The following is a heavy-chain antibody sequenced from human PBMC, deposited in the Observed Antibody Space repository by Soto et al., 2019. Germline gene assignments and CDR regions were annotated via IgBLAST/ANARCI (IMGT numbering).Heavy chain of an antibody. V-gene: IGHV4-30-4*01. CDR1: GFSISSGYYY. J-gene: IGHJ5*02. D-gene: IGHD3-16*01. CDR3: ARPRRPDFQFGGVMNDWLDP. Sequence: TXSLTCAFSGFSISSGYYYGSWIRQPPGKGLEWIGYIYYSGITYYNPSLKSRFTISVDTSKNQFSLKLSSVTAADKAVYYCARPRRPDFQFGGVMNDWLDPRGQGTLVTV. CDR2: IYYSGIT.